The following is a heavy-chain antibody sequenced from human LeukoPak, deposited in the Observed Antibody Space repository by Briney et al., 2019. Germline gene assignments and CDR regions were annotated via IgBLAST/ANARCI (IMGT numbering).Heavy chain of an antibody. J-gene: IGHJ6*02. CDR3: ARGAPGDSSGYYSNYYYYGMDV. CDR1: GYTFTSYA. V-gene: IGHV1-3*01. CDR2: INAGNGNT. Sequence: GASVKVSCKASGYTFTSYAMHWVRQAPGQRLEWMGWINAGNGNTKYSQKFQGRVTITRDTSASTAYMELSSLRSEDTAVYYCARGAPGDSSGYYSNYYYYGMDVWGQGTTVTVSS. D-gene: IGHD3-22*01.